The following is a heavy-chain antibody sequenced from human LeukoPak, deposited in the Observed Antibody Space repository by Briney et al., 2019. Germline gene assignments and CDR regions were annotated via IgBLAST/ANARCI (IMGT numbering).Heavy chain of an antibody. CDR3: AREAAAAGLSFDY. J-gene: IGHJ4*02. Sequence: GSLRLSCTVSGGSISKSTYYWDWIRQPPGKGLEWSGTIFYSGTTYYNPSLKSRVTISVDTSKNQFSLKLSSVTAADTAVYYCAREAAAAGLSFDYWGQGTLVTVSS. D-gene: IGHD6-13*01. CDR2: IFYSGTT. V-gene: IGHV4-39*07. CDR1: GGSISKSTYY.